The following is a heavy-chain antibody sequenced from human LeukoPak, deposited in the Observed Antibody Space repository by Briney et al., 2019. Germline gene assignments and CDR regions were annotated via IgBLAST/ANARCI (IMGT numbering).Heavy chain of an antibody. D-gene: IGHD3-10*01. CDR1: GGTFSSYA. CDR3: ARVKYYGSGSYWSRAYYYMDV. Sequence: SVKVSCKASGGTFSSYAISWVRQAPGQGLEWMGGIIPIFGTANYAQKFQGRVTITADESTSTAYMELSSLRSEDTAVYYCARVKYYGSGSYWSRAYYYMDVWGKGTTVTVSS. V-gene: IGHV1-69*13. CDR2: IIPIFGTA. J-gene: IGHJ6*03.